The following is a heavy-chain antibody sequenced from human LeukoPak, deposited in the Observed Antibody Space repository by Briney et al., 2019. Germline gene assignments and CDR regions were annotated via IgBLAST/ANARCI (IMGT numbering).Heavy chain of an antibody. Sequence: GESLKISCKGSGYSFTSYWIGWVRQMPGKGLEWMGIIYPGDSDTRYSPSFQGQVTISADKSISTAYLQWSSLKASDTAMYYCARHRGLYSGYDHDAFDIWGQGTMVTVSS. J-gene: IGHJ3*02. CDR3: ARHRGLYSGYDHDAFDI. CDR2: IYPGDSDT. V-gene: IGHV5-51*01. D-gene: IGHD5-12*01. CDR1: GYSFTSYW.